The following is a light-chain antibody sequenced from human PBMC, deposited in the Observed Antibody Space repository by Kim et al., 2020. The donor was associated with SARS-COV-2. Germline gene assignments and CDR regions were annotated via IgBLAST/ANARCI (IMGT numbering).Light chain of an antibody. Sequence: VPQGQTARIPASGDKLGDKFVFWYQQKPGQSPVLVIYQDTKRPSGIPERFSASNSGNTATLTISGTRATDEADYYCQAWDSGTAVVFGGGTQLTVL. CDR2: QDT. J-gene: IGLJ2*01. CDR1: KLGDKF. V-gene: IGLV3-1*01. CDR3: QAWDSGTAVV.